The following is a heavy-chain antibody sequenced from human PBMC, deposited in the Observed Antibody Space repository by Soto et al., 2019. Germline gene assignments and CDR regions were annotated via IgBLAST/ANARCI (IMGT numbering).Heavy chain of an antibody. J-gene: IGHJ6*04. D-gene: IGHD3-10*01. CDR1: GGTFNRET. CDR3: ARGGKLGGDLDV. V-gene: IGHV1-69*02. Sequence: QAQLVQSGAEVKKPGSSVKVSCKASGGTFNRETFSWVRQAPGQGLQWMGRIIPVLDVTEYPQNFQGRVTITADTYTSTVYLALSGIGPDDTAVYYCARGGKLGGDLDVWGKGTPVIGSS. CDR2: IIPVLDVT.